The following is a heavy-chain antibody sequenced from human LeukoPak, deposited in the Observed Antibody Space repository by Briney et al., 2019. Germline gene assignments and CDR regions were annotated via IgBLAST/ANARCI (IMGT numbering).Heavy chain of an antibody. J-gene: IGHJ4*02. V-gene: IGHV3-21*06. CDR3: SRDLYHIDSSGYLY. D-gene: IGHD3-22*01. CDR2: ISSSSYI. CDR1: GGHFKIFR. Sequence: AGGALGLSFTASGGHFKIFRMKRRRQGPGEGPEGGSSISSSSYIYYADSVKGRFTISRDNAKNSLYLQMNSLRAEDTAVYYCSRDLYHIDSSGYLYWGQGNLVTVSS.